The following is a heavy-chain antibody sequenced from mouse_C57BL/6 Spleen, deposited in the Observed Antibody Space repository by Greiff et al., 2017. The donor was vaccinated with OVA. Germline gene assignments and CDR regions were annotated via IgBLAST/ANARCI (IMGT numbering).Heavy chain of an antibody. J-gene: IGHJ1*03. V-gene: IGHV1-50*01. CDR3: SAPIYDGYRTGYFDV. CDR1: GYTFTSYW. CDR2: IDPSDSYT. D-gene: IGHD2-3*01. Sequence: VKLMESGAELVKPGASVKLSCKASGYTFTSYWMQWVKQRPGQGLEWIGEIDPSDSYTNYNQKFKGKATLTVDTSSSTAYMQLSSLTSEDSAVYYCSAPIYDGYRTGYFDVWGTGTTVTVSS.